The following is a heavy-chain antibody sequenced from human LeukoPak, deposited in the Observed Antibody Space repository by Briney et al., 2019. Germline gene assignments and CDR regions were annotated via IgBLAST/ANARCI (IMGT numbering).Heavy chain of an antibody. CDR1: GYSISSGVYY. CDR2: IYYSGNT. D-gene: IGHD3-16*01. CDR3: ARVETTMIRY. V-gene: IGHV4-31*03. Sequence: SETLSLTCTVSGYSISSGVYYWTWIRQDPGKGLEWIGYIYYSGNTFYNPALKSRATISVDTSKNQFSLTLSSVTAAGTAVYYCARVETTMIRYWGQGTLVAVSS. J-gene: IGHJ4*02.